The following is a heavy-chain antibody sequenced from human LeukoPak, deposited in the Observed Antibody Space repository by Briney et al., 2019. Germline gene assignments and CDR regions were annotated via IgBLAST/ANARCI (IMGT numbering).Heavy chain of an antibody. J-gene: IGHJ6*03. CDR3: ARDAGCSDTTCHYYMDV. V-gene: IGHV4-31*03. CDR2: IYYSGT. Sequence: SETLSLTCTVSGGSISRGGCYWPWTRQHPGKGLEWIGYIYYSGTYYNPSLKSRVSISEDTSKNQFSLKLTSVTAADTAVYYCARDAGCSDTTCHYYMDVWGKGTTVTVSS. CDR1: GGSISRGGCY. D-gene: IGHD2-2*01.